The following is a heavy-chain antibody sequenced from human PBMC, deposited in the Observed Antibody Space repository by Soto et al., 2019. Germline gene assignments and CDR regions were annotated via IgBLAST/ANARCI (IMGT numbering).Heavy chain of an antibody. D-gene: IGHD3-16*01. CDR1: GYTFKNHE. J-gene: IGHJ4*01. V-gene: IGHV3-48*03. CDR3: AKDLLRRYYDTSAYYFDY. Sequence: HPGGSLRLSCAASGYTFKNHEMNWVRLAPGKGLEWIAYISNSGMTIDYADSVRGRFTISRDNAMYSMYLHMNSLRAEDTAVYYCAKDLLRRYYDTSAYYFDYWGQGALVTVSS. CDR2: ISNSGMTI.